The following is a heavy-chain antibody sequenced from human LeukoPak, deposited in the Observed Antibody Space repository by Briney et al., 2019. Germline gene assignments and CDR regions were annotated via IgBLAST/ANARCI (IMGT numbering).Heavy chain of an antibody. J-gene: IGHJ4*02. CDR2: SYYTGST. D-gene: IGHD6-19*01. CDR1: GGSISSYY. CDR3: ARAFSSGWYPYSIGGLWFDY. V-gene: IGHV4-59*01. Sequence: PSETLSLTCTVSGGSISSYYWSWIRQPPGKGLEWIGYSYYTGSTNYNPSLKSRVTISVDTSKNQFSLKLSSVTAADTAVYYCARAFSSGWYPYSIGGLWFDYWGQGTLVTVSS.